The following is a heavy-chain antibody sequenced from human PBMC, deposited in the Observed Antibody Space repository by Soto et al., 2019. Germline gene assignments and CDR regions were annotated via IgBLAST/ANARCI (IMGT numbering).Heavy chain of an antibody. CDR2: IKSKKDGETS. Sequence: EVQLVESGGGLVKPGGSLRLSCAASGFTFNAAWLNWVRQSPGKGLEWVGRIKSKKDGETSDYAAPVKGRFTVSRDDSKNTLYLQMSSLKTEDTAVYYCTTDGAQYDSDGDYYEGRNWGQGTLVTVS. D-gene: IGHD3-22*01. CDR1: GFTFNAAW. J-gene: IGHJ4*02. CDR3: TTDGAQYDSDGDYYEGRN. V-gene: IGHV3-15*07.